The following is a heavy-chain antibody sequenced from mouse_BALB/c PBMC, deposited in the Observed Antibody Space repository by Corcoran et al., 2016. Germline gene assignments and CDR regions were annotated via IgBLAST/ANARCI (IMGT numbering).Heavy chain of an antibody. D-gene: IGHD1-1*01. Sequence: EVQLLETGGGLVQPGGSRGLSCEGSGFTFSGFWMSWVRQTPGKTLEWIGDINSDGSAINYAPSIKDRFTIFRDNDKSTLDLQMSNVRSEDTATYFCMRDSSYWYFDVWGAGTTVTVSS. J-gene: IGHJ1*01. V-gene: IGHV11-2*02. CDR3: MRDSSYWYFDV. CDR2: INSDGSAI. CDR1: GFTFSGFW.